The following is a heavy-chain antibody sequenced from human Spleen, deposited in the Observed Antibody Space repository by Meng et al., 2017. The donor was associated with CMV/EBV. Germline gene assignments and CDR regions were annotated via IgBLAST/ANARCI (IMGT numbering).Heavy chain of an antibody. CDR1: GFTFRSYA. J-gene: IGHJ1*01. V-gene: IGHV3-30*04. Sequence: ASGFTFRSYAMHWVRQAPGKGLEWVAVISFDGGKKRYADSVEGRFTISRDNSKNTVYLQVNSLRPEDSAVYYCATMEGATYYGGPAYWGQGTLVTVSS. D-gene: IGHD1-26*01. CDR2: ISFDGGKK. CDR3: ATMEGATYYGGPAY.